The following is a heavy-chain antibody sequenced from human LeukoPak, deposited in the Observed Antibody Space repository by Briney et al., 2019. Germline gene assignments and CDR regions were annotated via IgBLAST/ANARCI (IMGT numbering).Heavy chain of an antibody. CDR1: GFTFSSYA. Sequence: GGSLRLSCAASGFTFSSYAMSWVRQAPGKGLEWVSAISGSGGSTYYADSVKGRFTISRDNSKNTLYLQMNSLRAEDTAVYYCAKDGYSGSYGRDAFDIWGQGTMVTVSS. CDR2: ISGSGGST. V-gene: IGHV3-23*01. D-gene: IGHD1-26*01. J-gene: IGHJ3*02. CDR3: AKDGYSGSYGRDAFDI.